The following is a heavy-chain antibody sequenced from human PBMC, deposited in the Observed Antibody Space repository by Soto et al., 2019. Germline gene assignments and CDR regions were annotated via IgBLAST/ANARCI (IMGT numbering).Heavy chain of an antibody. CDR1: GYTFTTYY. Sequence: QVQLVQSGAEVKKPGASVNVSCKASGYTFTTYYMHWVRQAPGQGLEWMGVINPNGGSTTYAQKFQGRFTMTRDTSRSTVYMELSSLRSEDTAVYYCPRDLLTIVGYYYYMDVWGKGTTVTVSS. D-gene: IGHD1-26*01. J-gene: IGHJ6*03. V-gene: IGHV1-46*03. CDR2: INPNGGST. CDR3: PRDLLTIVGYYYYMDV.